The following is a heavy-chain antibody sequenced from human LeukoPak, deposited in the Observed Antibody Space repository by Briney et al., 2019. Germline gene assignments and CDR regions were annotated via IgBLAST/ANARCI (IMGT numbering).Heavy chain of an antibody. Sequence: GASVKVSCKASGYTFTSYAMHWVRQAPGQRLEWMGWINAGNGNTKYSQKFQGRVTITRDTSASTAYMELSSLRSEDTAVYYCARDYVRSRVNLGLGFGYWGQGTLVTVSS. J-gene: IGHJ4*02. D-gene: IGHD3-16*01. CDR2: INAGNGNT. CDR3: ARDYVRSRVNLGLGFGY. V-gene: IGHV1-3*01. CDR1: GYTFTSYA.